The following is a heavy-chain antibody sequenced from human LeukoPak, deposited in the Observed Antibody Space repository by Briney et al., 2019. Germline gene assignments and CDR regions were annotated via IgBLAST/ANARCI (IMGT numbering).Heavy chain of an antibody. CDR2: IQYDGSNK. Sequence: GGSLRLSCAASGFTFSTYGMHWVRQAPGKGLEWVTFIQYDGSNKYDADSVKGRFTISRDNSKNTLYLQMNSLRAEDTAMYYCAELGITMIGGVWGKGTTVTISS. V-gene: IGHV3-30*02. CDR1: GFTFSTYG. CDR3: AELGITMIGGV. D-gene: IGHD3-10*02. J-gene: IGHJ6*04.